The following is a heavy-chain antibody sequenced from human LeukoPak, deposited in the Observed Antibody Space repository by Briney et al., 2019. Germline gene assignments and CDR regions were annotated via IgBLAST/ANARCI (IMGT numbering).Heavy chain of an antibody. V-gene: IGHV3-43*01. CDR1: GFTFDDYT. Sequence: GGSLRLSCAASGFTFDDYTMHWVRQAPGKGLEWVSLISWDGGSTYYADSVKGRFTISRDNSRNSLYLQMNSLRTEDTALYYCAEVLSGLPYYYGMDVWGQGTTVTVSS. CDR2: ISWDGGST. CDR3: AEVLSGLPYYYGMDV. J-gene: IGHJ6*02.